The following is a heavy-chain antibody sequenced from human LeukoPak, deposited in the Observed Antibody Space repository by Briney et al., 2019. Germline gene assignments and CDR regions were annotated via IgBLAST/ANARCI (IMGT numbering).Heavy chain of an antibody. CDR1: GGSISSSSYY. D-gene: IGHD6-6*01. CDR2: IYYSGST. J-gene: IGHJ4*02. CDR3: ARHLADSSSPAEGYDY. Sequence: PSETLSLTCTVSGGSISSSSYYWGWIRRPPGKGLEWIGSIYYSGSTYYNPSLKSRVTISVYTSKNQFSLKLSSVTAADTAVYYCARHLADSSSPAEGYDYWGQGTLVTVSS. V-gene: IGHV4-39*01.